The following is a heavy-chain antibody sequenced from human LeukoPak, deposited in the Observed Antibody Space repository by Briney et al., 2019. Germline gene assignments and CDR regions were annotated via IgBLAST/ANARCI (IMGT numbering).Heavy chain of an antibody. J-gene: IGHJ4*02. Sequence: GGSLRLSCEASGFTFSSSAMTWVRQAPGKGLEWVSAITGSGANTNSADSVKSRFTISRDNSKNTLYLQMNSLRAEDTAVYYCAKDRTAWQFDYWGQGTLVTVSS. V-gene: IGHV3-23*01. CDR1: GFTFSSSA. D-gene: IGHD2-21*02. CDR2: ITGSGANT. CDR3: AKDRTAWQFDY.